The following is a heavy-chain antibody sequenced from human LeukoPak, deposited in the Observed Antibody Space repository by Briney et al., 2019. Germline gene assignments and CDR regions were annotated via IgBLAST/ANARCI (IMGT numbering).Heavy chain of an antibody. CDR3: ARGFGGSYYGIDY. V-gene: IGHV3-7*01. J-gene: IGHJ4*02. CDR1: GFTFITSW. Sequence: GGSLRLSCAASGFTFITSWMSWLRQAPGKGLEWVAHIKPDGSEKYYVDSVKGRFTISRDNAKNSLYLQMNSLRAEDTAVYYCARGFGGSYYGIDYWGQGTLVTVSS. D-gene: IGHD1-26*01. CDR2: IKPDGSEK.